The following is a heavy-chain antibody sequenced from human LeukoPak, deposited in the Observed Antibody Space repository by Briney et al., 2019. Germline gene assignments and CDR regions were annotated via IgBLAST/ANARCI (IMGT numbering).Heavy chain of an antibody. D-gene: IGHD3-22*01. CDR1: GFTVSTNF. CDR3: ARDYDSSGYYFVGAFDI. J-gene: IGHJ3*02. Sequence: GGSLRLSCAASGFTVSTNFMSWVRQAPGKGLEWVSYISSSGSTIYYADSVKGRFTISRDNAKNSLYLQMNSLRAEDTAVYYCARDYDSSGYYFVGAFDIWGQGTMVTVSS. V-gene: IGHV3-11*04. CDR2: ISSSGSTI.